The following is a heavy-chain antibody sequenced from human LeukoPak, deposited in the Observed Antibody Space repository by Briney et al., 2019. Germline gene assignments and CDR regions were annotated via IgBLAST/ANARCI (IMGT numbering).Heavy chain of an antibody. CDR3: AKGDVSGRLFDF. CDR1: GFTFSTYY. CDR2: ITGSGGST. V-gene: IGHV3-23*01. D-gene: IGHD3-10*01. Sequence: GGSLRLSCAASGFTFSTYYMNWVRQAPGKGLEWVSIITGSGGSTYYADSVKGRFTISRDNSKNTLYLQMNSLRAEDTAVYYCAKGDVSGRLFDFWGQGTRVTVSS. J-gene: IGHJ4*02.